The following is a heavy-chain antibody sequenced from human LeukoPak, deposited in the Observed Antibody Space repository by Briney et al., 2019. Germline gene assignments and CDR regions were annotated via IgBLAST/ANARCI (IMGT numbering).Heavy chain of an antibody. V-gene: IGHV1-2*04. CDR1: GYTFTGYY. CDR2: INPNSGGT. J-gene: IGHJ4*02. CDR3: ARGFGSYRPPYYFDY. Sequence: ASVKVSCKASGYTFTGYYMHWVRQAPGQGLEWMGWINPNSGGTNYAQKFQGWVTMTRDTSISTAYMELSRLRSDDTAVYYCARGFGSYRPPYYFDYWGQGTLVTVSS. D-gene: IGHD3-10*01.